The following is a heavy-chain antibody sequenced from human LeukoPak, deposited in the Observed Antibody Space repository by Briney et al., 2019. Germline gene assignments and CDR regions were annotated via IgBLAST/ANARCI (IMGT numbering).Heavy chain of an antibody. CDR2: IYPGDSDT. J-gene: IGHJ4*02. CDR1: GYIFTSYW. V-gene: IGHV5-51*01. Sequence: GESLKISCKGSGYIFTSYWIGGVRQMPGKGLEWMGIIYPGDSDTRYSPSFQGQVTISADKSISTAYLQWSSLKASDTAMYYCARRGYCSGGSCYSGDYWGQGTLVTVSS. CDR3: ARRGYCSGGSCYSGDY. D-gene: IGHD2-15*01.